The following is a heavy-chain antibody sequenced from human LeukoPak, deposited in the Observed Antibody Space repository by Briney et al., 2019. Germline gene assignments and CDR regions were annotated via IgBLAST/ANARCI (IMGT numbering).Heavy chain of an antibody. CDR2: ISYDGSNK. CDR1: GFTFSSYT. J-gene: IGHJ4*02. V-gene: IGHV3-30-3*01. Sequence: GGSLRLSCAASGFTFSSYTMHWVRQAPGQGLEWVAVISYDGSNKHYADSVKGRFTISGDTSKNTLYLQMNSLRAEDTAVYYCARDRCSSTSCYTHYFDYWGQGTLVTVSS. CDR3: ARDRCSSTSCYTHYFDY. D-gene: IGHD2-2*02.